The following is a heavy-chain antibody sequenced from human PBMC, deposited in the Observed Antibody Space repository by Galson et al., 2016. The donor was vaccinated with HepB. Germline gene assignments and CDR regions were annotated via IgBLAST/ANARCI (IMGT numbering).Heavy chain of an antibody. D-gene: IGHD6-19*01. J-gene: IGHJ4*02. Sequence: SLRLSCAASGLTFSSYGMHWARQAPGNGLEWVPLIGYDGSNKYYADSVKGRFTISRDNSKNTLYLQMNSLRAEDTAVYYCARERPDIAVAAFDYWGQGTLVTVSS. CDR1: GLTFSSYG. V-gene: IGHV3-33*01. CDR3: ARERPDIAVAAFDY. CDR2: IGYDGSNK.